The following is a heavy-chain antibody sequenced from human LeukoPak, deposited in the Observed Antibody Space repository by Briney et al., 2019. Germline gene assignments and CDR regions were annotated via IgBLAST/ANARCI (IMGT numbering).Heavy chain of an antibody. CDR1: GYSIGSGYY. J-gene: IGHJ4*02. V-gene: IGHV4-38-2*01. CDR2: IYHSGST. Sequence: PSETLSLTCAVSGYSIGSGYYWGWIRQPPGKGLEWIGSIYHSGSTYYNPSLKSRVTISVDTSKNQFSLKLSSVTAADTAVYYCARPRWELPHAYYFDYWGQGTLVTVSS. D-gene: IGHD1-26*01. CDR3: ARPRWELPHAYYFDY.